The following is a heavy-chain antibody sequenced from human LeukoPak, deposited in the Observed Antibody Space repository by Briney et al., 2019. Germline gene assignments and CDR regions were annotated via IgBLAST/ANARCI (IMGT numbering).Heavy chain of an antibody. CDR3: ARELNGWVDY. CDR2: ISRGGDTI. J-gene: IGHJ4*02. CDR1: GFIFSDYC. D-gene: IGHD1-1*01. Sequence: PGGSLRLSCAASGFIFSDYCMSWIRQAPGKGLEWISYISRGGDTIYYADSVKGRFTLSRDNAKDSLFLQMTNLRGEDTAIYYCARELNGWVDYWGQGTLVTVSS. V-gene: IGHV3-11*01.